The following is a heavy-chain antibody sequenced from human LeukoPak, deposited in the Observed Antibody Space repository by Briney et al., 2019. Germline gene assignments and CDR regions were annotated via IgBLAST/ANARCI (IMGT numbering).Heavy chain of an antibody. V-gene: IGHV1-69*05. J-gene: IGHJ6*03. CDR3: ARGPKQLVRPYYYYMDV. CDR2: IIPIFGTA. D-gene: IGHD6-6*01. Sequence: SVKVSCKASGGTFSSYAISWVRQAPGQGLEWMGGIIPIFGTANYAQKFQGRVTITTDESTSTAYMELSSLRSEDTAVYYCARGPKQLVRPYYYYMDVWGEGTTVTVSS. CDR1: GGTFSSYA.